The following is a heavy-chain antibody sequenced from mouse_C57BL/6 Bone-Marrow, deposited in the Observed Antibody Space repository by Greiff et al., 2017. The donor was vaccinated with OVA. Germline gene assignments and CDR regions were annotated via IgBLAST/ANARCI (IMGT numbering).Heavy chain of an antibody. CDR1: GFNIKDDY. J-gene: IGHJ4*01. D-gene: IGHD2-4*01. Sequence: EVQLQQSGAELVRPGASVKLSCTASGFNIKDDYMHWVKQRPEQGLEWIGWIDPENGDTEYASKFQGKATITADTSSNTAYLQLSSLTSEDTAVYYGTTGITTGGYYAMDYWGQGTSVTVSS. CDR2: IDPENGDT. V-gene: IGHV14-4*01. CDR3: TTGITTGGYYAMDY.